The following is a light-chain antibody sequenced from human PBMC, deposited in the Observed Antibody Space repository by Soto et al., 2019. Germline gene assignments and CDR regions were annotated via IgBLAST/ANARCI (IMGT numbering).Light chain of an antibody. Sequence: DIQMTQSPSTLSASVGERVTITCRASQSISAWLAWYQQKPGKAPKLLIYKASNVESGVPSRFSGSGSGTEFTLTISSLQPDDCATYYCQQYHSYPLTFGQGTRLEIK. CDR3: QQYHSYPLT. J-gene: IGKJ5*01. CDR1: QSISAW. V-gene: IGKV1-5*03. CDR2: KAS.